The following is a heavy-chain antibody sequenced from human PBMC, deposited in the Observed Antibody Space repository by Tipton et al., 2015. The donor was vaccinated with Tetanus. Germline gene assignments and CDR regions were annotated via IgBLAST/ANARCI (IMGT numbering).Heavy chain of an antibody. CDR3: ARRVTMPSAPSRYFDY. CDR1: GGSISSSSYY. CDR2: IFYIGSA. V-gene: IGHV4-39*01. Sequence: TLSLTCTVSGGSISSSSYYWGWIRQPPGKGLEWIGNIFYIGSAYYNPSLRSRVTISVDTSKNQFSLKLSSVTAADTGLYYCARRVTMPSAPSRYFDYWGQGTLVTVSS. J-gene: IGHJ4*02. D-gene: IGHD4/OR15-4a*01.